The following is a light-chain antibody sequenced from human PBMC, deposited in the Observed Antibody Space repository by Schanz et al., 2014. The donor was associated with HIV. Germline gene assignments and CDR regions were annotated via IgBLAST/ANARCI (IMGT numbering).Light chain of an antibody. CDR1: ESVSNN. J-gene: IGKJ1*01. V-gene: IGKV3D-15*01. Sequence: EIVMTQSPDTLSVSPGERATLSCRTSESVSNNLAWYQQKPGQAPSLLLYGASYRATGVPDRFSGSESGTEFTLTISNLQSEDCALYYCQHYNNWPPWTFGQGTKVEIK. CDR2: GAS. CDR3: QHYNNWPPWT.